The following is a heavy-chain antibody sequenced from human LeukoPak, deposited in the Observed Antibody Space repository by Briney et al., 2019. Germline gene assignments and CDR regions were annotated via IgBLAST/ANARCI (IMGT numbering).Heavy chain of an antibody. V-gene: IGHV3-33*08. CDR2: IWYGGSNK. Sequence: GRSLRFSCAASGFTFSSYGMHWVRQAPGKGLEWVAVIWYGGSNKYYADSVKGRFTISRDNSKNTLYLQMNSLRVEDTAVYYCARVSRNYMDVWGKGTTVTVSS. J-gene: IGHJ6*03. CDR3: ARVSRNYMDV. CDR1: GFTFSSYG.